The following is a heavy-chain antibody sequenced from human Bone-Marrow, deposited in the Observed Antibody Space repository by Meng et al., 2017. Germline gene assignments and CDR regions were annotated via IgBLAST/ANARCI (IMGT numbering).Heavy chain of an antibody. V-gene: IGHV4-59*01. CDR2: ISYSGNT. Sequence: SETLSLTCTVSGGSISGYYWSWIRQPPGKGLEWIGYISYSGNTNYNPSLKSRVTISADTSKSQASLKLSSVTAADTAVYYCAREGYCSLGTCYRGEIDYRGQGTLVTVSS. CDR1: GGSISGYY. D-gene: IGHD2-15*01. CDR3: AREGYCSLGTCYRGEIDY. J-gene: IGHJ4*02.